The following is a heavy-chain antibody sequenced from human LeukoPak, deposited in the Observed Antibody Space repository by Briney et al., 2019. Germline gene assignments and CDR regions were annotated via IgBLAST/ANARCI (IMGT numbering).Heavy chain of an antibody. V-gene: IGHV5-51*01. CDR2: IDPGDSDT. Sequence: GESLKISCKGSGYSFTNYWIGWVRQMPGKGLEWMGIIDPGDSDTRYSPPFQGQVTISADKSISTAYLQWSSLKASDTAFYYCARLSGDGYLDYWGQGTLVTVSS. D-gene: IGHD6-25*01. CDR1: GYSFTNYW. J-gene: IGHJ4*02. CDR3: ARLSGDGYLDY.